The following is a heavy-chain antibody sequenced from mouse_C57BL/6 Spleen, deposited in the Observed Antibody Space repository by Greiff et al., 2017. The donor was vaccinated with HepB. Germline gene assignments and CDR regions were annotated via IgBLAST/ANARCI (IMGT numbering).Heavy chain of an antibody. CDR3: ARSHYGSSYVGYFDV. CDR1: GFNIKDYY. CDR2: IDPEDGET. D-gene: IGHD1-1*01. Sequence: LVESGAELVKPGASVKLSCTASGFNIKDYYMHWVKQRTEQGLEWIGRIDPEDGETKYAPKFQGKATITADTSSNTAYLQLSSLTSEDTAVYYCARSHYGSSYVGYFDVWGTGTTVTVSS. V-gene: IGHV14-2*01. J-gene: IGHJ1*03.